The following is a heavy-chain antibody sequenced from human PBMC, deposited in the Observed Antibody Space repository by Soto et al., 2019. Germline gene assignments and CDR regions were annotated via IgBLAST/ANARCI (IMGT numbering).Heavy chain of an antibody. D-gene: IGHD3-9*01. J-gene: IGHJ5*02. CDR2: IYYSGST. CDR1: CGSHSSSSYH. V-gene: IGHV4-39*01. CDR3: ARRVLLRYFDWLSPGGFDP. Sequence: SGTLSLSRPVSCGSHSSSSYHWGRIRHPPGKGVELIGSIYYSGSTYYNPSLKSRVTISVDTSKNQFSLKLSSVTAADTAVYYCARRVLLRYFDWLSPGGFDPWGQGTLVTVAS.